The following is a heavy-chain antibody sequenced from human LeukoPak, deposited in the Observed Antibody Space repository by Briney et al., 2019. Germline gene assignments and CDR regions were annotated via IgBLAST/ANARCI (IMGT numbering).Heavy chain of an antibody. V-gene: IGHV4-31*03. CDR3: ARDHNGLFDY. CDR1: GGSISSGGYC. CDR2: MYYSGST. D-gene: IGHD1-14*01. J-gene: IGHJ4*02. Sequence: SQTLSLTCTVSGGSISSGGYCWSWLHQHAWKGLEWIGYMYYSGSTYYNPSLKSRVTISVDTSKNQFSLKLSSVTAADTAVYYCARDHNGLFDYWGQGTLVTVSS.